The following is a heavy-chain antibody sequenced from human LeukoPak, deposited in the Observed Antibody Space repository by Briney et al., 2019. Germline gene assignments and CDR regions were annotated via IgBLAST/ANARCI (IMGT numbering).Heavy chain of an antibody. CDR1: GGSFSGYY. J-gene: IGHJ6*02. D-gene: IGHD5-18*01. CDR2: INHSGST. V-gene: IGHV4-34*01. CDR3: ARESTNSRDTGIFGV. Sequence: SETLSLTCAAYGGSFSGYYWSWIRQPPGKGLEWIGEINHSGSTNYNPSLKSRVTISVDTSKNQFSLKLSSVTAADTAVYYCARESTNSRDTGIFGVWGPGTTVTVSS.